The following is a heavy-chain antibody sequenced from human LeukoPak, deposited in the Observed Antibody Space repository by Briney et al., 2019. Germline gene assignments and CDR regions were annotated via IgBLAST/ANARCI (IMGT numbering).Heavy chain of an antibody. Sequence: GGSLRHSCSASGFTFSGYAIHWVRQAPGKGLEYVSAISSNGLSTYYADSVKGRFTISRDNSTNTLYLQMSSLRDEDTAVYYCVKDKGYCSGGSCHFDYWGQGTLVTVSS. J-gene: IGHJ4*02. CDR3: VKDKGYCSGGSCHFDY. CDR2: ISSNGLST. V-gene: IGHV3-64D*06. D-gene: IGHD2-15*01. CDR1: GFTFSGYA.